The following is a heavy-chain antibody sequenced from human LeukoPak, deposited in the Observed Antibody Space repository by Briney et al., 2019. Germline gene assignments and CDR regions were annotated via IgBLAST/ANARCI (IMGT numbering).Heavy chain of an antibody. V-gene: IGHV4-38-2*02. CDR2: IYHTGST. CDR1: TYSISSGYY. CDR3: ARVSGYYFDC. J-gene: IGHJ4*02. D-gene: IGHD1-14*01. Sequence: SETLSLTCTVSTYSISSGYYWGWIRQPPGKGLEWIGSIYHTGSTYYNPSLKSRVTISVDTSKNQFSLKLSSVTAADTAVYYCARVSGYYFDCWGQGTLVTVSS.